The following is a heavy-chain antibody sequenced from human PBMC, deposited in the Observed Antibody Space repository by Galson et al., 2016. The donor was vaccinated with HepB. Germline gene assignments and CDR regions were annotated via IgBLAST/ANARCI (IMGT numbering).Heavy chain of an antibody. D-gene: IGHD5-24*01. J-gene: IGHJ4*02. Sequence: SVKVSCRASGYNFMNYGISWVRQAPGQGPEWMGWSSTKGDTNYAQRFQDRVTKTTDTSTSTAYMELRSLRSDDTALYYCARDWSREMPTITDFWGQGTLVTVSS. CDR3: ARDWSREMPTITDF. CDR2: SSTKGDT. CDR1: GYNFMNYG. V-gene: IGHV1-18*04.